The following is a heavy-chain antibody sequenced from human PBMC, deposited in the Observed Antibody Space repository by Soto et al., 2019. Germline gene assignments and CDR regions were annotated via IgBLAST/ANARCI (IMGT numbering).Heavy chain of an antibody. CDR2: MNPGSGDT. V-gene: IGHV1-8*01. Sequence: AAVKVTCKATGCTFTNHDFTWVRQATGQGLEWMGWMNPGSGDTGYAQKFQGRATMTRNISIATAYMELSSLRSEDTAVYYCLRMASFCSLYCFDSWGQGPLVTVSS. CDR1: GCTFTNHD. D-gene: IGHD3-10*02. CDR3: LRMASFCSLYCFDS. J-gene: IGHJ5*01.